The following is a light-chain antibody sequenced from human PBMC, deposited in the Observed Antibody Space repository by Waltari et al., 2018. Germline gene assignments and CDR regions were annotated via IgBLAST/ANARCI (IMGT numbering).Light chain of an antibody. CDR3: CSYAGSYTWV. V-gene: IGLV2-11*01. J-gene: IGLJ3*02. Sequence: QSALTQPRSVSGSPGQSVTISCTGTRSDGGGYYFVSWYQQPPGKAPKVMISDVNKRPSGVPDRFSGSKSGNTASLTISGLQAEDEADYYCCSYAGSYTWVLGGGTQLTVL. CDR2: DVN. CDR1: RSDGGGYYF.